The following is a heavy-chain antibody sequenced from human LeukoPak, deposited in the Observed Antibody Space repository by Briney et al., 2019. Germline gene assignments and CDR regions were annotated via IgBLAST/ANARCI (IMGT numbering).Heavy chain of an antibody. CDR3: ASGQTTGPFDY. J-gene: IGHJ4*02. Sequence: GASVKVSCKASGGTFSSYAISWVRQAPGQGLEWMGGIIPIFGTANYAQKFQGRVTITADESTSTAYMELSSLRSEDTAMYYCASGQTTGPFDYWGQGTLVTVSS. D-gene: IGHD4-17*01. V-gene: IGHV1-69*13. CDR1: GGTFSSYA. CDR2: IIPIFGTA.